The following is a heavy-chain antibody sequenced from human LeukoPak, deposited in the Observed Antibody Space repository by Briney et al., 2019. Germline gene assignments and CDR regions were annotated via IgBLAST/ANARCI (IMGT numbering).Heavy chain of an antibody. V-gene: IGHV3-11*01. D-gene: IGHD3-3*01. CDR1: GLTFSDYY. CDR3: ARGSLEWLFLLDP. Sequence: GGSLRLSCAASGLTFSDYYMSWIRQAPGKGLEWVSYISSSGSTIYYADSVKGRFTISRDNAKNSLYLQMNSLRAEDTAVYYCARGSLEWLFLLDPWGQGTLVTVSS. CDR2: ISSSGSTI. J-gene: IGHJ5*02.